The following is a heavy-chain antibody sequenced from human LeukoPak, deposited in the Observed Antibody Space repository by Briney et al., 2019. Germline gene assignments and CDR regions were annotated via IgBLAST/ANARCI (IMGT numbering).Heavy chain of an antibody. V-gene: IGHV4-34*01. J-gene: IGHJ6*02. D-gene: IGHD6-13*01. CDR3: ARGRIAAPLREYYGMDV. Sequence: SETLSLTCAVYGGSFSGYYWSWIRQPPGKGLEWIGEINHSGSTNYNPSLKSRVTISVDTSKIQFSLKLTFVTAADTAVYFCARGRIAAPLREYYGMDVWGQGTTVTVSS. CDR1: GGSFSGYY. CDR2: INHSGST.